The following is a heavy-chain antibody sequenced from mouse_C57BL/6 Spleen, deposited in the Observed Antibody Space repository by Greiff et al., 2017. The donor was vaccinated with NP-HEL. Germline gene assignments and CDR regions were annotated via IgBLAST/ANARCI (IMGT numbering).Heavy chain of an antibody. D-gene: IGHD1-1*01. V-gene: IGHV1-15*01. J-gene: IGHJ4*01. CDR3: TRREYGSSYNAMDY. CDR1: GYTFTDYE. CDR2: IDPETGGT. Sequence: QVQLQQSGAELVRPGASVTLSCKASGYTFTDYEMHWVKQTPVHGLEWIGAIDPETGGTAYNQKFKGKAILTADKSSSTAYMELRSLTSEDSAVYYCTRREYGSSYNAMDYWGQGTSVTVSS.